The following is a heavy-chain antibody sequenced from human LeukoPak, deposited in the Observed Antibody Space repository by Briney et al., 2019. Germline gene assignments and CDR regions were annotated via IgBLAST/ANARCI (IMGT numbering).Heavy chain of an antibody. D-gene: IGHD4-23*01. CDR1: GFTFSSYS. CDR3: ARVRGDYGGGLDY. V-gene: IGHV3-21*01. Sequence: GGSLRLSCAASGFTFSSYSMNWVRQAPGKGLGGASSISSSSSYIYYADSVKGRFTISRDNAKNSLYLQMNSLRAEDTAVYYCARVRGDYGGGLDYWGQGTLVTVSS. J-gene: IGHJ4*02. CDR2: ISSSSSYI.